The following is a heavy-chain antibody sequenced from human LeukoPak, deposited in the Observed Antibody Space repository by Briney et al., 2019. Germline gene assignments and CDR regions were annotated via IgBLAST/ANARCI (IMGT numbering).Heavy chain of an antibody. Sequence: PSETLSLTCSVSGGSISELSYYWGWIRQPPGTGLEWIGNIYYSGSTYNNPSLESRVVISVDTSRNQFSLKLTSVTATDTAVYYCARQGVVGATGFDFWGQGILVTVSS. CDR2: IYYSGST. CDR3: ARQGVVGATGFDF. CDR1: GGSISELSYY. J-gene: IGHJ4*02. V-gene: IGHV4-39*01. D-gene: IGHD1-26*01.